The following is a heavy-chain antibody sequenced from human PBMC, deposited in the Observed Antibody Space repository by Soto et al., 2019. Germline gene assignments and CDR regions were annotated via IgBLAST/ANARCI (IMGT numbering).Heavy chain of an antibody. J-gene: IGHJ6*02. CDR1: GLTFSSNE. D-gene: IGHD3-3*01. Sequence: EGQLVESGGGLVQPGGSLRLSCGASGLTFSSNEMHWVRQAPGKGLEWLAYISKSGSVIYYADSVKGRFTISRDNAKNFLYLQMNSLRAEDTAVYFWGSVNLRFSDGIDVWGQGTTVTVSS. CDR3: GSVNLRFSDGIDV. V-gene: IGHV3-48*03. CDR2: ISKSGSVI.